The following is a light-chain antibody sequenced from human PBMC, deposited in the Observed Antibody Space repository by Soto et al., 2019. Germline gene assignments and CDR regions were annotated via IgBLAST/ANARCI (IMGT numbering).Light chain of an antibody. Sequence: QSVLTQPPSVSGAPGQRVTISCSGSSSNIGADYDVHWYQHLPGTSPKLLIFGNFNRPSGVPDRFSGSKSGTSASLAITGLQAEDEGVYCCQSYDMYLSGSVIFGGGTKLTVL. CDR3: QSYDMYLSGSVI. CDR2: GNF. CDR1: SSNIGADYD. V-gene: IGLV1-40*01. J-gene: IGLJ2*01.